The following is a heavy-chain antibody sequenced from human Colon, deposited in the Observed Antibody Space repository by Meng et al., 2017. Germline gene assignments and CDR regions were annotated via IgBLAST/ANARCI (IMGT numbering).Heavy chain of an antibody. CDR1: AGPCSGYY. V-gene: IGHV4-34*02. Sequence: QVPLQQWGPGLLKPSETLTLTCAINAGPCSGYYWSWIRQAPGKGLEWFGEINHSGDTHYNPSLKSRVSMSFDTSKKQFSLHLSSVTAADTAVYYCSSLLTLDYWGPGTLVTVSS. CDR2: INHSGDT. D-gene: IGHD2-15*01. CDR3: SSLLTLDY. J-gene: IGHJ4*02.